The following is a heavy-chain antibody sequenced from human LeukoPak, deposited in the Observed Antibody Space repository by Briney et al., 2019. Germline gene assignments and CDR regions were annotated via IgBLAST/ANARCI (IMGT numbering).Heavy chain of an antibody. CDR3: ARGPGNWGFIDY. D-gene: IGHD7-27*01. V-gene: IGHV3-64*01. CDR1: GFTFSNYA. J-gene: IGHJ4*02. CDR2: ISTYGGST. Sequence: GGSLRLSCAASGFTFSNYAMYWVRQAPGKGLESVSGISTYGGSTYYANSAKDRFTISRDNSKNTLYLQMGSLRAEDMAVYYCARGPGNWGFIDYWGQGTLVTVSS.